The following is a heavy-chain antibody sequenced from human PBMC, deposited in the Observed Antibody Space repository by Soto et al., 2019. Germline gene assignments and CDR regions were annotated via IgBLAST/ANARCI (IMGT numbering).Heavy chain of an antibody. CDR2: INHSGST. CDR1: GGSFSGYY. V-gene: IGHV4-34*01. J-gene: IGHJ4*02. CDR3: ARGRFGGVVAATGFDFDY. D-gene: IGHD2-15*01. Sequence: PLETLSLTCAVYGGSFSGYYWSWIRQPPGKGLEWIGEINHSGSTNYNPSLKSRVTISVDTSKNQFSLKLSSVTAADTAVYYCARGRFGGVVAATGFDFDYWGQGTLVTVSS.